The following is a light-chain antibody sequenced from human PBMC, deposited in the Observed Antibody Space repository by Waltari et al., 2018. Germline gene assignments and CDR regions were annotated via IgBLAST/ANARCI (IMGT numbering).Light chain of an antibody. CDR3: QQYENWPLT. J-gene: IGKJ4*01. Sequence: ELVMTQSPATLSLSPGERASPPCRATQSIRSKLVCYQLKPGKAPRVLIYSASTRATGIPARFSGSGSGTEFSLTISSLQSEDFAVYHCQQYENWPLTFGGGTKVEIK. CDR1: QSIRSK. V-gene: IGKV3-15*01. CDR2: SAS.